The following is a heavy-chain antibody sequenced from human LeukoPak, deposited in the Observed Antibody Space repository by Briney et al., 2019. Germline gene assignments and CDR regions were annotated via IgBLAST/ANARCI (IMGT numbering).Heavy chain of an antibody. J-gene: IGHJ4*02. D-gene: IGHD6-6*01. CDR1: GGTFSSYA. V-gene: IGHV1-69*04. CDR2: IIPILGIA. Sequence: SVKVSCKASGGTFSSYAISWVRQAPGQGLEWMGRIIPILGIANYAQKFQGRVTITADKSTSTAYMELSSLRSEDTAVYYCTRGGEYSASPGVDWGQGTLVTVSS. CDR3: TRGGEYSASPGVD.